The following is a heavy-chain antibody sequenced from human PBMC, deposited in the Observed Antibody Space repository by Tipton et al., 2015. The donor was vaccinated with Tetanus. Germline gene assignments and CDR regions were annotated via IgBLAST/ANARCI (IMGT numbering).Heavy chain of an antibody. J-gene: IGHJ4*02. CDR3: ARVLDEDYSNYVLEH. CDR1: GGSISNFY. V-gene: IGHV4-4*07. D-gene: IGHD4-11*01. CDR2: IYTTGST. Sequence: TLSLTCTVSGGSISNFYWMWIRQPAGRGLEWIGRIYTTGSTNYNPPLRSRVTMSVDTSKNQLSLRLGSVTAADTAVYYCARVLDEDYSNYVLEHWGQGMLVTVSS.